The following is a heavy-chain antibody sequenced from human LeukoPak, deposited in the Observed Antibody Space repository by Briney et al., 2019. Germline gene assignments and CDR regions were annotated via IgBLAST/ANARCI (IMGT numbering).Heavy chain of an antibody. CDR3: ARVTVATIPDYYYYMDV. D-gene: IGHD5-12*01. Sequence: SETLSLTCTVSGGSISSSSYYWGWIRQPPGKGLEWIGTIYNTGSTYYNPSLKSRVTISVDTSKNQFSLKLSSVTAADTAVYYCARVTVATIPDYYYYMDVWGKGTTVTISS. V-gene: IGHV4-39*01. CDR1: GGSISSSSYY. CDR2: IYNTGST. J-gene: IGHJ6*03.